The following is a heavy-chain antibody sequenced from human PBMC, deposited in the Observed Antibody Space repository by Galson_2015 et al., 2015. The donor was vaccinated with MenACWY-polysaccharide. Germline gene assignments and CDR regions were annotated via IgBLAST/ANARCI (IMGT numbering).Heavy chain of an antibody. Sequence: SVKVSCKASGYTFTSYGVSWVRQAPGQGLEWMGWTSAYNGNTNYAQKLQGRVTMTTDTSTSTAYMELRSLRSDDTAVYYCARERGMVRGVYNWFDPWGQGTLVTVSS. J-gene: IGHJ5*02. CDR3: ARERGMVRGVYNWFDP. CDR2: TSAYNGNT. CDR1: GYTFTSYG. D-gene: IGHD3-10*01. V-gene: IGHV1-18*01.